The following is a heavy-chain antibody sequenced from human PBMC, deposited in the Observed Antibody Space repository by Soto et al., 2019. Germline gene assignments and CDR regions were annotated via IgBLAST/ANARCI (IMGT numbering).Heavy chain of an antibody. CDR1: GGTFSSYA. J-gene: IGHJ4*02. D-gene: IGHD3-16*02. CDR2: IIPIFGTA. V-gene: IGHV1-69*13. Sequence: SVKVSCKASGGTFSSYAISWVRQAPGQGLEWMGGIIPIFGTANYAQKFQGRVTITADESTSTAYMELSSLRSEDTAVYYCARGYWDVWGSYRKYFDYWGQGTLVTVSS. CDR3: ARGYWDVWGSYRKYFDY.